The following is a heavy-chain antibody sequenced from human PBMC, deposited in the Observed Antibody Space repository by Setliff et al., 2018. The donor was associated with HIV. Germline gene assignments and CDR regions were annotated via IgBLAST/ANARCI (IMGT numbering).Heavy chain of an antibody. D-gene: IGHD6-19*01. CDR1: GYSISSGYY. Sequence: SETLSLTCVVSGYSISSGYYWAWIRQPPGKGLEGIGSIYHTGDTYYNPSLKSRVTMSVDTSQNRFSLNLRSVTAADTALYYCASGLAVAGYFDYWGQGALVTVSS. V-gene: IGHV4-38-2*01. CDR3: ASGLAVAGYFDY. CDR2: IYHTGDT. J-gene: IGHJ4*02.